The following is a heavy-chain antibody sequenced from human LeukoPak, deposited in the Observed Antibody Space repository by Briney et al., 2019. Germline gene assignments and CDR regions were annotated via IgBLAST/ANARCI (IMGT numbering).Heavy chain of an antibody. CDR3: AKQKFDYYDSSGYPYY. D-gene: IGHD3-22*01. Sequence: GGSLRLSCAASGFTFSSYAMSWVRQAPVKGLEWVSAISGSGGSTYYADSVKGRFTISRDNSKNTLYLQMNSLRAEDTAVYYCAKQKFDYYDSSGYPYYWGQGTLVTVSS. V-gene: IGHV3-23*01. CDR1: GFTFSSYA. J-gene: IGHJ4*02. CDR2: ISGSGGST.